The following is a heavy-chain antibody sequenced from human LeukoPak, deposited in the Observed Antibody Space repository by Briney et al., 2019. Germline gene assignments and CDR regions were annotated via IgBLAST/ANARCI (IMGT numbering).Heavy chain of an antibody. Sequence: SETLSLTCTVSSGSISSYYWSWIRQPPGKGLEWIGYIYYSGSTNYNPSLKSRVTISVDTSKNQFSLKLSSVTAADTAVYYCARDRSPSIAVAGWFDPWGQGTLVTVSS. CDR3: ARDRSPSIAVAGWFDP. CDR1: SGSISSYY. V-gene: IGHV4-59*01. CDR2: IYYSGST. J-gene: IGHJ5*02. D-gene: IGHD6-19*01.